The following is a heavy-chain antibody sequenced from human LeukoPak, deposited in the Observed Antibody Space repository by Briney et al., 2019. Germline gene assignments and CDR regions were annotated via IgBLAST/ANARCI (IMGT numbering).Heavy chain of an antibody. CDR1: GGSISSYY. V-gene: IGHV4-59*08. J-gene: IGHJ4*02. CDR3: ARHRGSSWYGIDY. CDR2: IYYSGST. D-gene: IGHD6-13*01. Sequence: SETLSLTCTVSGGSISSYYWSWIRQPPGKGLEWIGYIYYSGSTNYNPSLKSRVTISADTSKNQFSLKLSSVTAADTAVYYCARHRGSSWYGIDYWGQGTLVTVSS.